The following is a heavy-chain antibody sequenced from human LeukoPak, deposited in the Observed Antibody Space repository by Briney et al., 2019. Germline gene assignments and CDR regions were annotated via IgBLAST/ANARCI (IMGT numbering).Heavy chain of an antibody. Sequence: SETLSLTCTVSGGSISSYYWSWIRQPPGKGLEWIGYIYYSGSTNYNPSLKSRVTISVDTSKNQFSLKLSSVTAADTAVYYCARVYRGSSFDYWGQGTLVTVSS. V-gene: IGHV4-59*01. CDR3: ARVYRGSSFDY. CDR1: GGSISSYY. D-gene: IGHD1-26*01. J-gene: IGHJ4*02. CDR2: IYYSGST.